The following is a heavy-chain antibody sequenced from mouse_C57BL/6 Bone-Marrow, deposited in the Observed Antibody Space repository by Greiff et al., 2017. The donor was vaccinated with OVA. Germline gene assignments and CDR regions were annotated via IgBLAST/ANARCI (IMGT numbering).Heavy chain of an antibody. CDR2: INYDGSST. Sequence: EVQLVESEGGLVQPGSSMKLSCTASGFTFSDYYMAWVRQVPEKGLEWVANINYDGSSTYYLDSLKSRFIISRDNAKNILYLQMSSLKSEDTATYYCARDREATPGAMDYWGQGTSVTVSS. CDR3: ARDREATPGAMDY. V-gene: IGHV5-16*01. J-gene: IGHJ4*01. CDR1: GFTFSDYY. D-gene: IGHD6-1*01.